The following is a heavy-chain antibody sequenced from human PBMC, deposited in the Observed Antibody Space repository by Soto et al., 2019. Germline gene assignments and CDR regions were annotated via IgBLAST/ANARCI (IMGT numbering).Heavy chain of an antibody. CDR1: GFTFSAYG. D-gene: IGHD5-12*01. J-gene: IGHJ4*02. CDR2: ISHDGTNK. Sequence: GGSLRLSCEVSGFTFSAYGMHWVRQAPGKGLEWVAAISHDGTNKNYGDSVKGRFTISRDNSKNTLYLQMNSLRAEDTAVYYCAKDGYDFGSPGDYWGQGTLVTVSS. V-gene: IGHV3-30*18. CDR3: AKDGYDFGSPGDY.